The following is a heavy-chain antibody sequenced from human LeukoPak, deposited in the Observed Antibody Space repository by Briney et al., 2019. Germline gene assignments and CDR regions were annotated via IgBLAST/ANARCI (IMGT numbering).Heavy chain of an antibody. D-gene: IGHD6-19*01. J-gene: IGHJ6*02. Sequence: ASVKVSCKASGYTFTSYDINWVRQATGQGLEWMGWRNPNSGNTGYAQKFQGRVTMTRNTSISTAYMELSSLRSEDTAVYYCARGRRDGWLVTSYYYGMDVWGQGTTVTVSS. CDR1: GYTFTSYD. CDR2: RNPNSGNT. V-gene: IGHV1-8*01. CDR3: ARGRRDGWLVTSYYYGMDV.